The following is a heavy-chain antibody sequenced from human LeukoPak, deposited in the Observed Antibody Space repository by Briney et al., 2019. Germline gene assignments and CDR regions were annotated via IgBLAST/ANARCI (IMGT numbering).Heavy chain of an antibody. Sequence: GASVKVSCKASRYSFTSYYMHWVRQAPGQGLEWMVIINPSGGSTSYAQKFQGRVTMARDMSTSTVYMELSSLRSEDTAVYYCARVGIAVAGVPFDYWGQGTLVTVSS. CDR1: RYSFTSYY. CDR2: INPSGGST. D-gene: IGHD6-19*01. V-gene: IGHV1-46*01. J-gene: IGHJ4*02. CDR3: ARVGIAVAGVPFDY.